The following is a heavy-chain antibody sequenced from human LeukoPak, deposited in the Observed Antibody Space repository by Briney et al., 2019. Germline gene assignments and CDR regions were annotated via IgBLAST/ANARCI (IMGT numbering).Heavy chain of an antibody. CDR3: ARWEAGGYYFDY. D-gene: IGHD1-26*01. Sequence: PSETLSLTCAVYGGSFSGYYWSWIRQPPGKGLEWIGEINHSGSTNYNPSLKSRVTISVDTSKNQFSLKLSSVTAADTAVYYCARWEAGGYYFDYWGQGTLVTVSS. CDR1: GGSFSGYY. V-gene: IGHV4-34*01. CDR2: INHSGST. J-gene: IGHJ4*02.